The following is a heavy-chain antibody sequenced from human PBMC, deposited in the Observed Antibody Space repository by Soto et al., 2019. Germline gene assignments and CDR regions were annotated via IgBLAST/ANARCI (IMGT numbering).Heavy chain of an antibody. CDR2: IYYSGTT. CDR3: ARGAQMGLQDYGCGSGDRNLHFGLDV. V-gene: IGHV4-31*03. D-gene: IGHD3-16*01. J-gene: IGHJ6*02. CDR1: RGSINSCGHY. Sequence: SETLSLTCTASRGSINSCGHYWSWLRQYPGNGLECIGYIYYSGTTHYNPSLESRVSISVDTSKNQFSLRLSSVTAADTAMYFCARGAQMGLQDYGCGSGDRNLHFGLDVWGQGTTVTVSS.